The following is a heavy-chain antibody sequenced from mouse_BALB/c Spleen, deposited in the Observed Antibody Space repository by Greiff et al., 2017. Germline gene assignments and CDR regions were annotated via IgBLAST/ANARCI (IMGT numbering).Heavy chain of an antibody. CDR1: GFSLTSYD. V-gene: IGHV2-9-2*01. CDR3: VTTGTRAWFAY. Sequence: VQRVESGPGLVAPSQSLSITCTVSGFSLTSYDISWIRQPPGKGLEWLGVIWTGGGTNYNSAFMSRLSISKDNSKSQVFLKMNSLQTDDTAIYYCVTTGTRAWFAYWGQGTLVTVSA. J-gene: IGHJ3*01. CDR2: IWTGGGT. D-gene: IGHD4-1*02.